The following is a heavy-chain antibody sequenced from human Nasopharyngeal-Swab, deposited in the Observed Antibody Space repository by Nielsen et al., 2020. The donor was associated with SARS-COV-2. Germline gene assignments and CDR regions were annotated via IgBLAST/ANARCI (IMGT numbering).Heavy chain of an antibody. CDR2: INPNSGGT. CDR3: ARASSSWYFNSQVSYGMDV. D-gene: IGHD6-13*01. Sequence: ASVKVSCKASCYTFTGYYMHWVRQAPGQGLEWMGWINPNSGGTNYAQKFQGWVTMTRDTSISTAYMELSRLRSDDTAVYYCARASSSWYFNSQVSYGMDVWGQGTTVTVSS. V-gene: IGHV1-2*04. J-gene: IGHJ6*02. CDR1: CYTFTGYY.